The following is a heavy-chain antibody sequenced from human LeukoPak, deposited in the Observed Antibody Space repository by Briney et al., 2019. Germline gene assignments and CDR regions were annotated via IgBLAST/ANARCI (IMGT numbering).Heavy chain of an antibody. CDR1: GGSISSSNW. D-gene: IGHD2-21*02. J-gene: IGHJ4*02. V-gene: IGHV4-4*02. CDR3: ARHEGVVTSGFDS. Sequence: SGTLSLTCAVSGGSISSSNWWSWVRQPPGKGLEWIGEIYHSGSTNYNPSLKSRVTISVDTSKNQFSLKLSSVTAADTAVYYCARHEGVVTSGFDSWGQGTLVTVS. CDR2: IYHSGST.